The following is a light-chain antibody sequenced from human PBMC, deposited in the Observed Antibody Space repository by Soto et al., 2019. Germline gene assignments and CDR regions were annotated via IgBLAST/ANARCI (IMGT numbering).Light chain of an antibody. Sequence: EIVMTQTLLSSPVTLGQPASISCRSSQSLVYSDGNTYMTCLQQRPGQPPRLLIYQTSHRFSWVLNRFSGSGAGTDLILITSRVEAEYVAVYYCIHRLSFPSTFGARKKVDI. V-gene: IGKV2-24*01. CDR3: IHRLSFPST. J-gene: IGKJ3*01. CDR1: QSLVYSDGNTY. CDR2: QTS.